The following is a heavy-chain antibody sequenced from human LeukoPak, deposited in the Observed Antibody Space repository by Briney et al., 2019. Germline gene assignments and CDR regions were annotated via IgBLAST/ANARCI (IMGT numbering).Heavy chain of an antibody. V-gene: IGHV3-30*04. CDR3: AREKLVRLILARWFDP. CDR1: GFTFSSYA. D-gene: IGHD1-1*01. CDR2: ISYDGSNK. J-gene: IGHJ5*02. Sequence: GGSLRLSCAASGFTFSSYAMHWVRQAPGKGLEWGPVISYDGSNKYYADSVKGRFTISRDNSKNTLYLQMNSLRAEDTAVYYCAREKLVRLILARWFDPWGQGTLVTVSS.